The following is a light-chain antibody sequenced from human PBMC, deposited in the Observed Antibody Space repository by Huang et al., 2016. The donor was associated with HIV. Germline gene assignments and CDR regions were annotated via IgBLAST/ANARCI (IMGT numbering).Light chain of an antibody. V-gene: IGKV3-20*01. CDR1: PSVSGNY. Sequence: EIVLTQSPGTLSLSPGERATLSCRASPSVSGNYLAWYQQKPGQAPRVIIYGASSRAAGIPDRCRGSGSGADFTLTISRLEPEDFAVYHCQQYGSSPLTFGGGTKVEIK. CDR2: GAS. CDR3: QQYGSSPLT. J-gene: IGKJ4*01.